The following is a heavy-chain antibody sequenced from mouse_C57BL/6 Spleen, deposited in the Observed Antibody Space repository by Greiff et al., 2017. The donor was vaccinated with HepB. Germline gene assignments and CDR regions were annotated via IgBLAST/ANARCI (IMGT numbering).Heavy chain of an antibody. CDR2: ISGGGGNT. Sequence: DVMLVESGGGLVKPGGSLKLSCAASGSTFSSYTMSWVRQTPEKRLEWVATISGGGGNTYYPDSVKGRFTISRDNAKNTLYLQMSSLRSEDTALYYCARPSYYGSSGYFDVWGTGTTVTVSS. V-gene: IGHV5-9*01. CDR3: ARPSYYGSSGYFDV. D-gene: IGHD1-1*01. J-gene: IGHJ1*03. CDR1: GSTFSSYT.